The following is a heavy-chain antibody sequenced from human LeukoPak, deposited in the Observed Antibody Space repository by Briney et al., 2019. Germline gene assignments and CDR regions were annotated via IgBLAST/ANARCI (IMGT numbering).Heavy chain of an antibody. V-gene: IGHV3-30-3*01. CDR1: GFTFSRYD. CDR3: ARLRWIQPVY. CDR2: ISYDGSNK. Sequence: GGSLRLSCAASGFTFSRYDMHWVRQAPGKGLEWVAVISYDGSNKYYGDSVKGRFTISRDNSKNTLYLQMNTLSAEDTAVYYCARLRWIQPVYWGQGTLVTVSS. D-gene: IGHD5-18*01. J-gene: IGHJ4*02.